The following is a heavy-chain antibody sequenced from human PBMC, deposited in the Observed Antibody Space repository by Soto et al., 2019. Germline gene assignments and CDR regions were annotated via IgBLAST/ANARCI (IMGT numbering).Heavy chain of an antibody. Sequence: SETLSLTCTVSGGSISSGGYYWSWIRQHPGKGLEWIGYIYYSGSTYYNPSLKSRVTISVDTSKNQFSLKLSSVTAADTAVYYCARMGLLYYYDSSGYTGAFDIWGQGTMVT. CDR3: ARMGLLYYYDSSGYTGAFDI. J-gene: IGHJ3*02. CDR1: GGSISSGGYY. D-gene: IGHD3-22*01. V-gene: IGHV4-31*03. CDR2: IYYSGST.